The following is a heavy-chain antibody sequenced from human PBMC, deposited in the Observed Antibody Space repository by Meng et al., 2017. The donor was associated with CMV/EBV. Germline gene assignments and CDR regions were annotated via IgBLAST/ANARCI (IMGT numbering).Heavy chain of an antibody. Sequence: ASVLVSCNASGYIFISYYMHWVGRAPGQGLEWMGIINPSGGSTSYAQEFQGRVTMTRDTSSSTVYMELSSLRSEDAAVYYCARGFSHSSGWPGNFDYWGQGTLVTVSS. CDR3: ARGFSHSSGWPGNFDY. V-gene: IGHV1-46*01. CDR1: GYIFISYY. J-gene: IGHJ4*02. D-gene: IGHD6-19*01. CDR2: INPSGGST.